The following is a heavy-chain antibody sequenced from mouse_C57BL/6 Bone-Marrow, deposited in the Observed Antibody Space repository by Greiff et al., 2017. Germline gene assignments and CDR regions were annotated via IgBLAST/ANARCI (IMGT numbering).Heavy chain of an antibody. CDR3: ARSFITTVVATDAMDY. V-gene: IGHV1-50*01. CDR2: IDPSDSYT. CDR1: GYTFTSYW. D-gene: IGHD1-1*01. J-gene: IGHJ4*01. Sequence: QVQLQQPGAELVKPGASVKLSCKASGYTFTSYWMQWVKQRPGQGLEWIGEIDPSDSYTNYNQKFKGKATLTVDTSSSTAYMQRSSLPSEDSAVYYCARSFITTVVATDAMDYWGQGTSVTVSS.